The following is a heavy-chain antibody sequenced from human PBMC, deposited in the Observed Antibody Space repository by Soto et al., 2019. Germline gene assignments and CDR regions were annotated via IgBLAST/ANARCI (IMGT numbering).Heavy chain of an antibody. CDR2: ISGSGGST. Sequence: GGSLRLSCAASGFTFSSYAMSWVRQAPGKGLEWVSAISGSGGSTYYADSVKGRFTISRDNAKNTLYLQMNSLRAEDTAVYYCAKSRSSSWSADYWGQGTLVTVSS. D-gene: IGHD6-13*01. J-gene: IGHJ4*02. V-gene: IGHV3-23*01. CDR1: GFTFSSYA. CDR3: AKSRSSSWSADY.